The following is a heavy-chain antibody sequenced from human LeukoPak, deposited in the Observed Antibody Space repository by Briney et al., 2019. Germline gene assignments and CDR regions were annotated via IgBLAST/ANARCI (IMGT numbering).Heavy chain of an antibody. V-gene: IGHV1-18*01. CDR3: ARDSSDFWPEGWFDP. CDR1: GYTLTSYG. J-gene: IGHJ5*02. D-gene: IGHD3/OR15-3a*01. Sequence: ASVKVSCKASGYTLTSYGISWVRQAPGQGLEWMGWISAYNGNTNYAQKLQGRVTMTTDTSTSTAYMELRSLRSDDTAVYYCARDSSDFWPEGWFDPWGQGTLVTVSS. CDR2: ISAYNGNT.